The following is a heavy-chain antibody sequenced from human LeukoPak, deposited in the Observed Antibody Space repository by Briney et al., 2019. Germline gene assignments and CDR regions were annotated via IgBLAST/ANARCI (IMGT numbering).Heavy chain of an antibody. CDR3: AKEYSSGYYYAFDY. Sequence: TGGSLRLSCAASGFTFDDYAMHWVRQAPGKGLEWVSGISWNSGSIGYADSVKGRFTISRDNAKNSLYLQMNSLRAEDTALYYCAKEYSSGYYYAFDYWGQGTLVTVSS. CDR2: ISWNSGSI. D-gene: IGHD3-22*01. CDR1: GFTFDDYA. V-gene: IGHV3-9*01. J-gene: IGHJ4*02.